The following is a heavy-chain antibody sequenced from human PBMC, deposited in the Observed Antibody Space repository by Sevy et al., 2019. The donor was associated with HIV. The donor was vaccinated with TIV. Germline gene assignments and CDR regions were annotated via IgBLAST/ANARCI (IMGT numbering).Heavy chain of an antibody. D-gene: IGHD3-16*01. CDR3: ARWGNVHCGLYFDL. Sequence: SETLSLTCTVSGDSGDRTIYYWTWIRQPPGKALEWIGFISHSGYTSYNASLKSRVVLSIDAARNQFSLKLTSVQAADTAIYYCARWGNVHCGLYFDLWGQGSLVTVSS. CDR2: ISHSGYT. J-gene: IGHJ4*02. V-gene: IGHV4-61*01. CDR1: GDSGDRTIYY.